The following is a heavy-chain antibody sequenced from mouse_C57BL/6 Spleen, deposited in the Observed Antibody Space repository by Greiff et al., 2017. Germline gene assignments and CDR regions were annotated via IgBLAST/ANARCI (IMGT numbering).Heavy chain of an antibody. J-gene: IGHJ1*03. CDR2: ISSGGDYI. CDR3: ASDGFFCYGSSYYWYFDV. CDR1: GFTFSSYA. D-gene: IGHD1-1*01. Sequence: EVKLEESGEGLVKPGGSLKLSCAASGFTFSSYAMSWVRQTPEKRLEWVAYISSGGDYIYYADTVKGRVTISGDHARNTLYLQMNSLKSEDTAMYYCASDGFFCYGSSYYWYFDVWGTGTTVTVSS. V-gene: IGHV5S21*01.